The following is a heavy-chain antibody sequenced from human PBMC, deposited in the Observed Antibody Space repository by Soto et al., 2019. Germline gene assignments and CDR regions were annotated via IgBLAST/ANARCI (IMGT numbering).Heavy chain of an antibody. J-gene: IGHJ6*02. D-gene: IGHD6-13*01. Sequence: PSETLSLTCTVSGGSISSGGSYCSWIRQHPGKGLEWIGYIYNRGSTYYNPSLRSRVTISVDTSKNQFSLKLSSVTAADTAVYYCARCLGISWYDPLYFYVMDFWGQGTTVTVSS. CDR1: GGSISSGGSY. V-gene: IGHV4-31*03. CDR2: IYNRGST. CDR3: ARCLGISWYDPLYFYVMDF.